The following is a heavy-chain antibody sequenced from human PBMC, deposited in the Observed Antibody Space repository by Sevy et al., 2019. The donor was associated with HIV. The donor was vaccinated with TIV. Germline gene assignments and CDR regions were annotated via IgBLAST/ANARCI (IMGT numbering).Heavy chain of an antibody. CDR2: INWKTDNV. CDR3: ARNTYYLDSTGFGAFDI. V-gene: IGHV3-20*01. Sequence: GGSLRLSYAASGFTFDDYAMSWVRQAPGKGLEWVSAINWKTDNVGYADSVKGRFTISRDNAKRSLYLQMNSLRPEDTALYHCARNTYYLDSTGFGAFDIWGQGIMVTVSS. D-gene: IGHD3-22*01. CDR1: GFTFDDYA. J-gene: IGHJ3*02.